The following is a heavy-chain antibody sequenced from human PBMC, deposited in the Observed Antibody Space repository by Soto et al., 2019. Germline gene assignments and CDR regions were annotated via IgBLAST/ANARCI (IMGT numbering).Heavy chain of an antibody. Sequence: ASSKYSGNESGYIFTAYSMHWVRQAPGQRLEWMGVVNPSGGSTNYAQKFQGRITMTRDASTSTVYMDLSSLTSEDTAVYYCAREENCSDGICYSEYFQRWGQGTLVTVSS. V-gene: IGHV1-46*01. CDR1: GYIFTAYS. CDR2: VNPSGGST. J-gene: IGHJ1*01. D-gene: IGHD2-15*01. CDR3: AREENCSDGICYSEYFQR.